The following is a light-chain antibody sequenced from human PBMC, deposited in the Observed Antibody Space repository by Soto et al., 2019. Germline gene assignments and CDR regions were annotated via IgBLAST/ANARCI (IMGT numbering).Light chain of an antibody. CDR2: DVN. J-gene: IGLJ2*01. CDR1: SSDIVGYDY. Sequence: QSALTQPASVSGSPGQSITLSCTGTSSDIVGYDYVSWYQRHPGKAPKLIIYDVNNRPSGVSNRFSGSKSGNTASLTISGLQAEDEDDYYCTSYASGSSHVVFGGGTKLTVL. V-gene: IGLV2-14*01. CDR3: TSYASGSSHVV.